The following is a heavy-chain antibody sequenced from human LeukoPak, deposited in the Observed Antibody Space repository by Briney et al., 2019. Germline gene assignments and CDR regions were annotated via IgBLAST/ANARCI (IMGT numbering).Heavy chain of an antibody. CDR1: GYTFTSYG. CDR2: IRAYSGKT. J-gene: IGHJ6*03. Sequence: AASVKVSCKTSGYTFTSYGISWVRQAPGQGLEWMGWIRAYSGKTHSAQKVQGRVTMTRDTATSSAYLALRSLRVEDTAVYYCARDIGRVGGKEFGENTNYYYMDVWGKGTTVTIPS. V-gene: IGHV1-18*01. D-gene: IGHD3-10*01. CDR3: ARDIGRVGGKEFGENTNYYYMDV.